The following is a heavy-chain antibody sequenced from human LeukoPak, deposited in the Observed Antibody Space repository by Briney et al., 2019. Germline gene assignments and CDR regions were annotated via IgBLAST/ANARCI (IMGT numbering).Heavy chain of an antibody. CDR3: ARDEVTTPRD. J-gene: IGHJ4*02. D-gene: IGHD4-17*01. V-gene: IGHV3-33*01. CDR2: MWYDGSNK. Sequence: GGSLRLSCAASGFTFSSYGMHWVRQAPGKGLEWVAVMWYDGSNKYYADSVKGRFTITRNNSKNTLYLQMHSLRAEDTAVYYCARDEVTTPRDWGQGTLVTVSS. CDR1: GFTFSSYG.